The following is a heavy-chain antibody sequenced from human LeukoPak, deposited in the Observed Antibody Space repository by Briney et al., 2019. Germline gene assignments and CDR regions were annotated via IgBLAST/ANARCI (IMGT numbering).Heavy chain of an antibody. CDR2: ISAYNGNT. J-gene: IGHJ4*02. CDR1: GGTFSSYA. D-gene: IGHD3/OR15-3a*01. Sequence: ASVKVSCKASGGTFSSYAISWVRQSPGQGLEWMGWISAYNGNTNYAQKLQGRVTMTTDTSTSTAYMELRSLRSDDTAVYYCARGSPHFGLYFDYWGQGTLVTVSS. CDR3: ARGSPHFGLYFDY. V-gene: IGHV1-18*01.